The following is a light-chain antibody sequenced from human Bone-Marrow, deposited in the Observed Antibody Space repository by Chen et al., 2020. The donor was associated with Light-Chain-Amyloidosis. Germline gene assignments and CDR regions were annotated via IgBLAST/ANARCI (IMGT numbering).Light chain of an antibody. CDR2: DVS. J-gene: IGLJ1*01. V-gene: IGLV2-14*03. CDR3: SSYTASSFYV. CDR1: STDVGGYNY. Sequence: QSPLTQPASVSGSPGQTLTISCTGTSTDVGGYNYVSWYQQHPGKAPKLMIYDVSTRPSGVSSRFSGSKSGNTASLTISGLQAEDEADYYCSSYTASSFYVFGTATTVTVL.